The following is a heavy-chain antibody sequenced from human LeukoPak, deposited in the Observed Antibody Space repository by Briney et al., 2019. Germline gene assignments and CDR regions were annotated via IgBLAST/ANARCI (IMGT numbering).Heavy chain of an antibody. CDR1: GGSISSGGYY. CDR2: IYYSGST. J-gene: IGHJ4*02. Sequence: SETLSLTCTVSGGSISSGGYYWSWIRQHPGKGLEWIGYIYYSGSTNYNPSLKSRVTISVDTSKNQFSLKLSSVTAADTAVYYCARHGGWSGQGEFDYWGQGTLVTVSS. V-gene: IGHV4-61*08. D-gene: IGHD3-3*01. CDR3: ARHGGWSGQGEFDY.